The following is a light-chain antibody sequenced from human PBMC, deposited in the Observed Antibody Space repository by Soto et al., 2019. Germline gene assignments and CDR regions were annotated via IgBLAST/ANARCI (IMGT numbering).Light chain of an antibody. CDR1: QSVSSN. CDR3: QQSSSSPIT. Sequence: EIVMTQSPATLSVSPGERATLSCRAGQSVSSNLAWYQQKPGQAPRLLIYGASSRATGIPDRFSGSGSGTDFTLTISRLEAEDFAVYYCQQSSSSPITFGQGTRLEIK. J-gene: IGKJ5*01. V-gene: IGKV3-20*01. CDR2: GAS.